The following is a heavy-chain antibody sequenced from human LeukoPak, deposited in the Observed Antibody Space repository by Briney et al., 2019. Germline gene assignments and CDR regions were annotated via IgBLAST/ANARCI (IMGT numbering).Heavy chain of an antibody. CDR3: ARDQYDTWSRRGNFDS. Sequence: GGSLRLSCVASGFTFSTYWMHWVRQAPGKGLVWVSRINSDGSSISYADSVKGRFTISRDNTKNSLYLQMNSLRVEGTAVFYCARDQYDTWSRRGNFDSWGQGTLVIVSS. J-gene: IGHJ4*02. CDR1: GFTFSTYW. V-gene: IGHV3-74*01. D-gene: IGHD3-3*01. CDR2: INSDGSSI.